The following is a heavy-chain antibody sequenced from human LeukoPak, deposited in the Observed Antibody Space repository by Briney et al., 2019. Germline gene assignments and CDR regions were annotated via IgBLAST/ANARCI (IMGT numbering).Heavy chain of an antibody. V-gene: IGHV3-74*03. CDR1: GFTFSRYW. D-gene: IGHD4-11*01. J-gene: IGHJ2*01. CDR2: ISPDGSTT. CDR3: AREDYNDDGWYFDL. Sequence: GGSLRLSCAASGFTFSRYWMHWVRQAPGKGLMWVSRISPDGSTTLYADSVKGRFTISRDNAKNTLYLQMNSLRAEDTAVYYCAREDYNDDGWYFDLWGRGTLVTVSS.